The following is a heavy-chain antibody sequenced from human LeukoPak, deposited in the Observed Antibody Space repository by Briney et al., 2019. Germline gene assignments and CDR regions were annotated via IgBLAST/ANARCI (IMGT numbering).Heavy chain of an antibody. D-gene: IGHD1-14*01. CDR1: GFTFSNYA. V-gene: IGHV3-21*01. J-gene: IGHJ4*02. CDR3: ARVETTGRT. Sequence: PGGSLRLSCAASGFTFSNYAMNWVRQAPGKGLEWVSSFSRSGNFIYYGDSVKGRFTISRDNAKNSLYLQMNSLRAEDTAVYYCARVETTGRTWGQGTLVSVS. CDR2: FSRSGNFI.